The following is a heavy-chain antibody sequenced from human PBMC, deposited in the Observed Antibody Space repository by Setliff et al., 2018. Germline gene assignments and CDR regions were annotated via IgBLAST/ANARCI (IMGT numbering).Heavy chain of an antibody. V-gene: IGHV4-59*08. CDR3: AKIKPGGGYFDI. CDR1: GDSISNYY. CDR2: IHGRGST. D-gene: IGHD3-10*01. Sequence: SETLSLTCTVSGDSISNYYWSWIRQPPGKGLEWIGYIHGRGSTNYNPSLKSRVTISVDTSNNQFSLNLNSVSAADTAVYYCAKIKPGGGYFDIWGQGTMVTVSS. J-gene: IGHJ3*02.